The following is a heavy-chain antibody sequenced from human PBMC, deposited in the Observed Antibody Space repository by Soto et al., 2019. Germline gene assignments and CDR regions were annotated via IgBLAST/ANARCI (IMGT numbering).Heavy chain of an antibody. V-gene: IGHV3-48*02. CDR2: ISWSGNDL. CDR3: ARESAALNWFDP. J-gene: IGHJ5*02. Sequence: GGSLRLSCAASGFIFDNYAMYWVRQTPGKGLEWVSGISWSGNDLDYADSAKGRFTISRDNAKNSLYLQMNSLRDEDTAVYYCARESAALNWFDPWGQGTLVTVSS. D-gene: IGHD2-2*01. CDR1: GFIFDNYA.